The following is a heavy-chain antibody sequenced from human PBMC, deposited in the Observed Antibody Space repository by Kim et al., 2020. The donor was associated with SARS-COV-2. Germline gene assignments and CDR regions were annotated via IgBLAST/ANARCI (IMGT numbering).Heavy chain of an antibody. D-gene: IGHD5-12*01. V-gene: IGHV4-59*01. CDR2: IYYSGST. J-gene: IGHJ6*02. Sequence: SETLSLTCTVSGGSISSYYWSWIRQPPGKGLEWIGYIYYSGSTNYNPSLKSRVTISVDTSKNQFSLKLSSVTAADTAVYYCARDRGGYGYYYYYGMDVWGQGTTVTVSS. CDR3: ARDRGGYGYYYYYGMDV. CDR1: GGSISSYY.